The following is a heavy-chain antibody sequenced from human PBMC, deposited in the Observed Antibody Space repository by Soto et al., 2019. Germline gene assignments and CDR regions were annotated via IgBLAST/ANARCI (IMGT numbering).Heavy chain of an antibody. V-gene: IGHV3-15*07. CDR3: TTESHFYDFWSGYYPAYYYYGMDV. D-gene: IGHD3-3*01. CDR2: IKSKTDGGTT. Sequence: EVQLVESGGGLVKPGGSLRLSCAASGFTFSNAWMNWVRQAPGKGLEWVGRIKSKTDGGTTDYAAPVKGRFTISRDDSINTLYLQMNSLKTEDTAVYYCTTESHFYDFWSGYYPAYYYYGMDVWGQGTTVTVSS. J-gene: IGHJ6*02. CDR1: GFTFSNAW.